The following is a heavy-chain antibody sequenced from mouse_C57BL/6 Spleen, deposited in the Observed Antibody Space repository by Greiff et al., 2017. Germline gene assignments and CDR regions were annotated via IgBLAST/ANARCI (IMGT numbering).Heavy chain of an antibody. J-gene: IGHJ1*03. CDR2: ISNLAYSI. CDR1: GFTFSDYG. V-gene: IGHV5-15*04. CDR3: ARRNYYGRSYNWYFDV. D-gene: IGHD1-1*01. Sequence: DVQLVESGGGLVQPGGSLKLSCAASGFTFSDYGMAWVRQAPRKGPEWVAFISNLAYSIYYADTVTGRFTISRENAKNTLYLEMSSLRSEDTAMYYCARRNYYGRSYNWYFDVWGTGTTVTVSS.